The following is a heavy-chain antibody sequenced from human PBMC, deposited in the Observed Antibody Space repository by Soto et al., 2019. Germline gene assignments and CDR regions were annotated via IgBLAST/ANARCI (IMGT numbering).Heavy chain of an antibody. CDR3: ARGEFLSYDDY. CDR1: GYTFTSYA. V-gene: IGHV1-3*01. D-gene: IGHD3-16*01. J-gene: IGHJ4*02. Sequence: QVQLVQSGAEVKKPGASVKVSCKASGYTFTSYAMHWVRQAPGQRLEWMGWINAGNGNTKYAQKFQGRVTITRDTSASTAYMELSSLRSEDTAVYYCARGEFLSYDDYWGQGTLVTVSS. CDR2: INAGNGNT.